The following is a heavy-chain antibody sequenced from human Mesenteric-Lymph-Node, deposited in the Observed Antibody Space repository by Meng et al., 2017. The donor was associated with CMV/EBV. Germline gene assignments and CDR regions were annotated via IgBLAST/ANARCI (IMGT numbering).Heavy chain of an antibody. CDR2: INHSGST. CDR1: GGSFSGYY. CDR3: ARSVVVTAIIWYFDL. J-gene: IGHJ2*01. D-gene: IGHD2-21*02. V-gene: IGHV4-34*01. Sequence: VYGGSFSGYYWSWIRQPPGKGLRWIGEINHSGSTNYNPSLKSRVTISVDTSKNQFSLKLSSVTAADTAVYYCARSVVVTAIIWYFDLWGRGTLVTVSS.